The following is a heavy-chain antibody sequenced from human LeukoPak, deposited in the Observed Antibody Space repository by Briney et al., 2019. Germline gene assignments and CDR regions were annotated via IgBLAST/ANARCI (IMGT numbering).Heavy chain of an antibody. CDR2: IDHSGST. CDR1: GGSFSGYH. Sequence: SETLSLTCAVYGGSFSGYHWNWIRQPPGKGLEWIGEIDHSGSTNYNPSLKSRVTISVDRSKNQFSLKLSSVTAADTAVYYCARGEVWFDPWGQGTLVTVSS. CDR3: ARGEVWFDP. V-gene: IGHV4-34*01. J-gene: IGHJ5*02.